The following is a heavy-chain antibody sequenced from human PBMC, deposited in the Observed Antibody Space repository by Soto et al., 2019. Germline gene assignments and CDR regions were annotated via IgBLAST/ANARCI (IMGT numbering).Heavy chain of an antibody. Sequence: EVQLLESGGGLVQPGGSLRLSCAASGFTFSSYAMSWVRQAPGKGLEWVSAISGSGGSTYYADSVKGRFTISRDNSKNTLYLQMYSLRAEDTAVYYCASGQQWLVLVDYWGQGTLVTVSS. CDR3: ASGQQWLVLVDY. D-gene: IGHD6-19*01. CDR1: GFTFSSYA. V-gene: IGHV3-23*01. CDR2: ISGSGGST. J-gene: IGHJ4*02.